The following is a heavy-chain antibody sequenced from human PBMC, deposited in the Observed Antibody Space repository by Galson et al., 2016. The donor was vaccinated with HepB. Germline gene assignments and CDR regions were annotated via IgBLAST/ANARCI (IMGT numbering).Heavy chain of an antibody. D-gene: IGHD5-24*01. CDR1: GGTFSSYG. CDR2: IIPILGIT. CDR3: AAPRDGYNFGIVY. V-gene: IGHV1-69*04. J-gene: IGHJ4*02. Sequence: SVKVSCKASGGTFSSYGIGWVRQAPGQGLEWMGRIIPILGITNYAQKIQGRVTITADKSTSTAYMELSSLTSEDTAVYYCAAPRDGYNFGIVYWGQGTLVVVSS.